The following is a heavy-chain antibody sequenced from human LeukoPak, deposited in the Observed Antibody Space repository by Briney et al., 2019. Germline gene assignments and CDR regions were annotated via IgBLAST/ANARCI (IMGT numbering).Heavy chain of an antibody. Sequence: PSETLSLTCAVYGGSFSGYYWSWIRQPPGKGLEWIGEINHSGSTSYNPSLKSRVTISVDTSKNQFSLKLSSVTAADTAVYYCAREGTTYGMDVWGQGTTVTVSS. CDR3: AREGTTYGMDV. CDR2: INHSGST. V-gene: IGHV4-34*01. D-gene: IGHD1-14*01. J-gene: IGHJ6*02. CDR1: GGSFSGYY.